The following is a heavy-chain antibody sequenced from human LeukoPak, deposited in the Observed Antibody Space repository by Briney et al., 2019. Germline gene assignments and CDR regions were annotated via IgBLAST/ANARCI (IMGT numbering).Heavy chain of an antibody. CDR2: IIPILGIA. Sequence: ASVKVSCKASGGTFSSYAISWVRQAPGQGLEWMGRIIPILGIANYAQKFQGRVTITADKSTSTAYMELSSLRSEDTAVYYCARDLDPVSSGSSDGMDVWGQGTTVTVSS. D-gene: IGHD3-10*01. V-gene: IGHV1-69*04. J-gene: IGHJ6*02. CDR1: GGTFSSYA. CDR3: ARDLDPVSSGSSDGMDV.